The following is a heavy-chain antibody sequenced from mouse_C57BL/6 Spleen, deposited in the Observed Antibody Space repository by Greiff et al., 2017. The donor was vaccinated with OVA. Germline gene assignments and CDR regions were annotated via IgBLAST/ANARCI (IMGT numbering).Heavy chain of an antibody. V-gene: IGHV5-9-1*02. D-gene: IGHD2-2*01. CDR1: GFTFSSYA. CDR3: TRSLSTMVTTDYAMDY. J-gene: IGHJ4*01. Sequence: EVKLMESGEGLVKPGGSLKLSCAASGFTFSSYAMSWVRQTPEKRLEWVAYISSGGDYIYYADTVKGRFTISRDNARNTLYLQMSSLKSEDTAMYYCTRSLSTMVTTDYAMDYWGQGTSVTVSS. CDR2: ISSGGDYI.